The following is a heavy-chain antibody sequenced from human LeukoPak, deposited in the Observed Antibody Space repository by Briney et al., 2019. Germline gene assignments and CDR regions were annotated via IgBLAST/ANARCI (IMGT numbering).Heavy chain of an antibody. CDR3: ARENFPTIRGYCTGGSCARDF. Sequence: ASVKVSCKASGYTFSSYGISWVRQAPGQGLEWMGWISGYNGNANYAQKLQGRVTMTTDTSTSTAYMELRSLRSDDTAVYYCARENFPTIRGYCTGGSCARDFWGQGTLVTVSS. CDR2: ISGYNGNA. CDR1: GYTFSSYG. D-gene: IGHD2-15*01. J-gene: IGHJ4*02. V-gene: IGHV1-18*01.